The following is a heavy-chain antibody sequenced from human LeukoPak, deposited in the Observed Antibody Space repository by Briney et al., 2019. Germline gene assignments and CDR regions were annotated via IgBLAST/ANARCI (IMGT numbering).Heavy chain of an antibody. J-gene: IGHJ4*02. CDR1: GFTFSSYA. V-gene: IGHV3-30-3*01. D-gene: IGHD5-24*01. CDR3: ASQGGDGYNYRDY. CDR2: ISYDGSNK. Sequence: GRSLRLSCAASGFTFSSYAMHWVRQAPGKGLEWVAVISYDGSNKYYADSVKGRFTISRDNSKNTLYLQMNSLRAEDTAVYYCASQGGDGYNYRDYWGQGTLVTVSS.